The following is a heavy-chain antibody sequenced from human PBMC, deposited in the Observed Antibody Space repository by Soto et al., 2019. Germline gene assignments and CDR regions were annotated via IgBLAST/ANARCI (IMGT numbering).Heavy chain of an antibody. V-gene: IGHV1-46*01. Sequence: ASVKVSCKASGYTFTSYYMHWVRQAPGQGLEWTGIINPSGGSTSYAQKFQGRVTMTRDTSTSTVYMELSSLRSEDTAVYYCARDGGFWSGYYHYYYGMDVWGQGTTVTVSS. CDR2: INPSGGST. J-gene: IGHJ6*02. D-gene: IGHD3-3*01. CDR1: GYTFTSYY. CDR3: ARDGGFWSGYYHYYYGMDV.